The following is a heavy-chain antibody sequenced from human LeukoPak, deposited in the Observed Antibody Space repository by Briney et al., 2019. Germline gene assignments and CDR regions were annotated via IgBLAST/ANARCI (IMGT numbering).Heavy chain of an antibody. CDR2: ISGSGGST. CDR3: AKDLYYYGSGSYTFDY. D-gene: IGHD3-10*01. Sequence: GGSLRLSCAASGFTFSSYAMSWVRQAPGKGLEWVSAISGSGGSTYYADPVKGRFTISRDNSKNTLYLQMNSLRAEDTAVYYCAKDLYYYGSGSYTFDYWGQGTLVTVSS. V-gene: IGHV3-23*01. CDR1: GFTFSSYA. J-gene: IGHJ4*02.